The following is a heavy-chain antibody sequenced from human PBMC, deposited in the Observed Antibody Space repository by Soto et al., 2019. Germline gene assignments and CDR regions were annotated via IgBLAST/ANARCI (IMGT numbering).Heavy chain of an antibody. Sequence: GGSLRLSCAASGFTFSSYAMHWVRQAPGKGLEWVAVISYDGSNKYYADSVKGRFTISRDNSKNTLYLQMNSLRAEDTAVYYCARGHLGRNRFLEWLSSPRHAPFDYWGQGTLVTVSS. D-gene: IGHD3-3*01. CDR3: ARGHLGRNRFLEWLSSPRHAPFDY. CDR2: ISYDGSNK. V-gene: IGHV3-30-3*01. CDR1: GFTFSSYA. J-gene: IGHJ4*02.